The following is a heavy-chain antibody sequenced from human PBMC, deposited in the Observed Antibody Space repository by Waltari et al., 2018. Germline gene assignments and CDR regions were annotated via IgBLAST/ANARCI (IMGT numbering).Heavy chain of an antibody. CDR3: ARGLIYCSSGSCVGY. D-gene: IGHD2-15*01. Sequence: QGQLQQWGAGLLKPSETLSLTCTVHGGSFNDYFWTWIRQAPGKGLEWIGESHHSGYTNYNPSLKGRVSISVDTSKREFSLKMTSVTAADTAMYYCARGLIYCSSGSCVGYWGQGTLVTVSS. J-gene: IGHJ4*02. CDR2: SHHSGYT. V-gene: IGHV4-34*01. CDR1: GGSFNDYF.